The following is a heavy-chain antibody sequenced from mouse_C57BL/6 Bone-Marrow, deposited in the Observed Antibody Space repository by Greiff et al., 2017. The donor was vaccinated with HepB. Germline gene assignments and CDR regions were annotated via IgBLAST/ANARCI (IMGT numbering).Heavy chain of an antibody. D-gene: IGHD2-3*01. CDR1: GYTFTSYW. Sequence: QVQLQQPGAELVKPGASVKMSCKASGYTFTSYWITWVKQRPGQGLEWIGDIYPGSGSTNYNEKFKSKATLTVDTSSSTAYMQLSSLTSEDSAVYFCASPIYDVYYWFAYWGQGTLVTVSA. V-gene: IGHV1-55*01. CDR2: IYPGSGST. CDR3: ASPIYDVYYWFAY. J-gene: IGHJ3*01.